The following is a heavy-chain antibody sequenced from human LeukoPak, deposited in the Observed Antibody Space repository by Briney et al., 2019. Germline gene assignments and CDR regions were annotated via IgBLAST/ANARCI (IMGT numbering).Heavy chain of an antibody. J-gene: IGHJ4*02. V-gene: IGHV1-69*05. CDR1: GYTFTSYG. Sequence: ASVKVSCKASGYTFTSYGISWVRQAPGQGLEWMGGIIPTFGTANYAQKFQGRVTITTDKSTSKAYMELISLRSEDTAVYYCARGDPYYYDSSGYFWAHYFDYWGQGTLVTVSS. CDR3: ARGDPYYYDSSGYFWAHYFDY. CDR2: IIPTFGTA. D-gene: IGHD3-22*01.